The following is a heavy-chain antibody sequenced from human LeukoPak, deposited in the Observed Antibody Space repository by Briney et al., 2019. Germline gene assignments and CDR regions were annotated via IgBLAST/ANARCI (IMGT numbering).Heavy chain of an antibody. V-gene: IGHV1-2*02. Sequence: ASVEVSCEASGYTFTGYYMHWVRQAPGQGLEWMGWINPNSGGTNYAQKFQGRVTMTRDTSTSTAYMELSRLRSDDTAVYYCARDESGSGSYYNAYWGQGTLVTVSS. CDR1: GYTFTGYY. J-gene: IGHJ4*02. CDR2: INPNSGGT. D-gene: IGHD3-10*01. CDR3: ARDESGSGSYYNAY.